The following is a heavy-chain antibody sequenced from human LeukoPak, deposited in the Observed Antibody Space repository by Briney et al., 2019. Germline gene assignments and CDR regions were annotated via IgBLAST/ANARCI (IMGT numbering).Heavy chain of an antibody. CDR1: GGSISSYY. J-gene: IGHJ3*02. V-gene: IGHV4-59*12. Sequence: PSETLSLTCTVSGGSISSYYWSWIRQPPGKGLEWIWYIYYSGSTNYNPSLKSRVTISVDTSKNQFSLKLSSVTAADTAVYYCARSGYYYVGAFDIWGQGTMVTVSS. CDR2: IYYSGST. D-gene: IGHD3-22*01. CDR3: ARSGYYYVGAFDI.